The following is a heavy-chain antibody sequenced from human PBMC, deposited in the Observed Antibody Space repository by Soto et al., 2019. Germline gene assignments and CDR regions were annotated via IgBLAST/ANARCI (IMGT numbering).Heavy chain of an antibody. D-gene: IGHD2-15*01. CDR1: GFTFSSYG. J-gene: IGHJ6*03. V-gene: IGHV3-30*18. CDR2: ISYDGSNK. Sequence: QVQLVESGGGVVQPGRSLRLSCAASGFTFSSYGKHWVRQAPGKGLEWVGVISYDGSNKYYADSVKGRFTISRDNSKNTLYLQMNSLRAEDTAVYYCAKEGGGSPSYYYYYYMDVWGKGTTVTVSS. CDR3: AKEGGGSPSYYYYYYMDV.